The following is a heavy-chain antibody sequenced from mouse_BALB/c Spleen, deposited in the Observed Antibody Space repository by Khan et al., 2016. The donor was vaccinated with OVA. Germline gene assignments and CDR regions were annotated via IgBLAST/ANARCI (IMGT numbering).Heavy chain of an antibody. Sequence: QVQLQQSGPGLVAPSQSLSITCTVSGFSLSRYSVHWFRQPPGKGLEWLGIMWAGGSTDYNSALKSRLSISKDNSKSQVFLKMSSLQTDDTAIYYCARNRDGGSYWYFDYWGPGTTVTVSS. V-gene: IGHV2-6-4*01. CDR1: GFSLSRYS. CDR3: ARNRDGGSYWYFDY. J-gene: IGHJ1*01. D-gene: IGHD2-13*01. CDR2: MWAGGST.